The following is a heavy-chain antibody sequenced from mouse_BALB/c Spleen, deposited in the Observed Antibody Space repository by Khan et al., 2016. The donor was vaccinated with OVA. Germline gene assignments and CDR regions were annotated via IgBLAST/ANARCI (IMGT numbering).Heavy chain of an antibody. CDR3: ASSHYWSWLAS. Sequence: EVELVESGGGLVQPGGSRKLSCTASGFTFSSFGMHWVRQAPEKGLEWVAYIGSDSSTIYYADTVKGRFTISRDNPKNTLLLQLTSLRSEDTAMFSCASSHYWSWLASWGQGTLVTVSA. CDR2: IGSDSSTI. CDR1: GFTFSSFG. D-gene: IGHD1-2*01. J-gene: IGHJ3*01. V-gene: IGHV5-17*02.